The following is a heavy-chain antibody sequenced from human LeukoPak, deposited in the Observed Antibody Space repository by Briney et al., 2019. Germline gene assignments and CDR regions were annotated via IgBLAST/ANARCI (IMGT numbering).Heavy chain of an antibody. Sequence: SQTLSLTCTVSGGSISSGSYYWSWIRQPAGKGLEWIGRIYTSGSTNYNPSLKSRVTISVDTSKNQFSLKLSSVTAADTAVYYCARVSGWYNYFDYWGQGTLVTVSS. J-gene: IGHJ4*02. V-gene: IGHV4-61*02. CDR2: IYTSGST. CDR3: ARVSGWYNYFDY. D-gene: IGHD6-19*01. CDR1: GGSISSGSYY.